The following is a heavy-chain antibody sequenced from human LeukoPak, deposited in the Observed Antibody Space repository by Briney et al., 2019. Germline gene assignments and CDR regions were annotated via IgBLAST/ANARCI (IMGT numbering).Heavy chain of an antibody. CDR2: INPRGGST. V-gene: IGHV1-46*01. Sequence: ASVKVSCKASGYTFTSYYMHWVRQAPGQGLGWMGIINPRGGSTSYAQKFQGRVTMTRDTSTSTVYMEMSSLRSEDTAVYYCARAYCGGDCYSGIRTYNYGMDVWGQGTTVTISS. CDR3: ARAYCGGDCYSGIRTYNYGMDV. D-gene: IGHD2-21*02. J-gene: IGHJ6*02. CDR1: GYTFTSYY.